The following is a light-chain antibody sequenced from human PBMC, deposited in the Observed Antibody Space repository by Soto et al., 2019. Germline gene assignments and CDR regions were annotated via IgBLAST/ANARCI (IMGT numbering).Light chain of an antibody. J-gene: IGLJ2*01. V-gene: IGLV2-14*01. CDR2: DVN. Sequence: QSVLTQPASVSGSPGQSITISCTGTSSDVGGYNYVSWYQQHPGKAPKLMIYDVNNRPSGVSNRFSGSKSGNTASLTISGLQAEDEADYYCSSYTSSSTGVFGGGTKLTVL. CDR1: SSDVGGYNY. CDR3: SSYTSSSTGV.